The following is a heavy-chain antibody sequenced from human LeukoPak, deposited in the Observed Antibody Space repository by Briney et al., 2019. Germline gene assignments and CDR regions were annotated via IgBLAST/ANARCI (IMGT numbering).Heavy chain of an antibody. CDR2: FHNSGTS. CDR1: DDSISDYY. D-gene: IGHD3-16*01. Sequence: SETLCLTCTVSDDSISDYYRGWIRQPPGKGLEWIGYFHNSGTSTYNPSLKSRVTISADTSKNQFSLKLNSLTTADTAVYYCTRGAGWLIDYWGQGILVTVSS. V-gene: IGHV4-59*01. CDR3: TRGAGWLIDY. J-gene: IGHJ4*02.